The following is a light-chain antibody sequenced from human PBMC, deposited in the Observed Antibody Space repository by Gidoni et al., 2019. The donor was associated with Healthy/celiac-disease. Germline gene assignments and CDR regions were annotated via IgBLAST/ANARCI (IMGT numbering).Light chain of an antibody. CDR2: DNN. Sequence: IMTCSGSSSNIGNNYVSWYQQLPGTAPKLLIYDNNKRPSGIPDRFSGSKSGTSATLGITGLQTGDEADYYCGTWDSSLSVWVFGGGTKLTVL. V-gene: IGLV1-51*01. CDR3: GTWDSSLSVWV. CDR1: SSNIGNNY. J-gene: IGLJ3*02.